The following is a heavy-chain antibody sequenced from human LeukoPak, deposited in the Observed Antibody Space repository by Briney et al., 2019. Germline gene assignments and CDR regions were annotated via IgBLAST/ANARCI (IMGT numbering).Heavy chain of an antibody. CDR2: VYSSGST. D-gene: IGHD3-22*01. Sequence: PGGSLRLSCAASTFIVSSSHMTWVRQTPGKGLEWVSVVYSSGSTFYADSVKGRFTISRDNSKNTLYLQMNSLRAEDTAVYYCAAGGYSIDYWGQGTLVTVSS. CDR3: AAGGYSIDY. V-gene: IGHV3-53*01. CDR1: TFIVSSSH. J-gene: IGHJ4*02.